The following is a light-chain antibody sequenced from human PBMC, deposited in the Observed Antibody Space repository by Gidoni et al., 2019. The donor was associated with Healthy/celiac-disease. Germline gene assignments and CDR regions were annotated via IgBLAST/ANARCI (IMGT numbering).Light chain of an antibody. V-gene: IGLV2-18*02. CDR3: SSYTSSSSYV. CDR2: EVS. J-gene: IGLJ1*01. Sequence: QSALTQPPSVSGSPGQSVTISCTGTSSDVGSYNRVPWYQQPPGTAPKLMIYEVSNRPSGVPERFSGSKSGNTASLTISGLQAEDEADYYCSSYTSSSSYVFGTGTKVTVL. CDR1: SSDVGSYNR.